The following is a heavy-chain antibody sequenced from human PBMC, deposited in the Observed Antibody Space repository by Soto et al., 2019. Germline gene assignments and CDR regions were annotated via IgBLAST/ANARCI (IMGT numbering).Heavy chain of an antibody. Sequence: GGSLRLSCAASGFTFSSYWMSWVRQAPGKGLEWVANIKQDGSEKYYVDSVKGRFTISRDNAKNSLYLQMNSVRAEDTAVYYCACTGEELAGGFDIWGQGTLVTVSS. D-gene: IGHD3-10*01. V-gene: IGHV3-7*03. CDR2: IKQDGSEK. CDR1: GFTFSSYW. J-gene: IGHJ3*02. CDR3: ACTGEELAGGFDI.